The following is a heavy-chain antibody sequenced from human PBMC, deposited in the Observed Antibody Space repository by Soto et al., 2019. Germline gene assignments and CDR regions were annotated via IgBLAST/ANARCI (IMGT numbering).Heavy chain of an antibody. V-gene: IGHV2-5*02. J-gene: IGHJ4*02. CDR3: AHRVLRTVFGLVTTTAIYFDF. CDR2: IYWDDDK. Sequence: QITLNESGPTQVKPRQTLTLTCTFSGFSLTTSGVGVGWIRQSPGKAPEWLALIYWDDDKRYSQSLKSRLTITKDTSKNQVVLTMADLDPADTATYYCAHRVLRTVFGLVTTTAIYFDFWGQGTPVAVSS. D-gene: IGHD3-3*01. CDR1: GFSLTTSGVG.